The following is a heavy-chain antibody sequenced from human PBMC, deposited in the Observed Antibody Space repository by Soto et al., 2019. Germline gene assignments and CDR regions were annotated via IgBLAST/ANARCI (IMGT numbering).Heavy chain of an antibody. Sequence: GASVKVSCKASGYTFTSYGISWVRQAPGQGLEWVGWISAYNGNTNYAQKLQGRVTMTTDTSTSTAYMELRSLRSDDTAVYYCARQKSRTIFGVVTLYGMDVWGQGTTVTVSS. D-gene: IGHD3-3*01. CDR1: GYTFTSYG. CDR3: ARQKSRTIFGVVTLYGMDV. J-gene: IGHJ6*02. CDR2: ISAYNGNT. V-gene: IGHV1-18*01.